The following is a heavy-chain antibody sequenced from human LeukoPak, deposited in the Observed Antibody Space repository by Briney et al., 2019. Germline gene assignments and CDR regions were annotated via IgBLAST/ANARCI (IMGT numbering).Heavy chain of an antibody. CDR3: ARGTLLWFGELLYRPQFYFDY. CDR1: GFTFSSYW. CDR2: IKQDGSEK. Sequence: GGSLRLSCAASGFTFSSYWMSWVRQAPGKGLEWVANIKQDGSEKYYVDSVKGRFTISRDNAKSSLYLQMNSLRAEDTAVYYCARGTLLWFGELLYRPQFYFDYWGQGTLVTVSS. J-gene: IGHJ4*02. V-gene: IGHV3-7*01. D-gene: IGHD3-10*01.